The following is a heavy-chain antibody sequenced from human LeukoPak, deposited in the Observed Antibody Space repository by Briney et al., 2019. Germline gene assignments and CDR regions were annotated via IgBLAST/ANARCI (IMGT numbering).Heavy chain of an antibody. J-gene: IGHJ4*02. D-gene: IGHD3-9*01. CDR2: IKSKTDGGTT. CDR1: GFTFSNAW. Sequence: GGSLRLSCAASGFTFSNAWMSWVRQAPGKGLEWVGRIKSKTDGGTTDYAAPVKGRFTISRDGSKNTLYLQMNSLKTEDTAVYYCTTHDILTGYYTGGFDYWGQGTLVTVSS. V-gene: IGHV3-15*01. CDR3: TTHDILTGYYTGGFDY.